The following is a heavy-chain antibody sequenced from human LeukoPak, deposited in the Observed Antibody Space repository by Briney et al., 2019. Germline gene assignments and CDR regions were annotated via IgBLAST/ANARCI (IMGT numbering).Heavy chain of an antibody. V-gene: IGHV4-38-2*02. Sequence: SETLSLTCTVSGYSISSGYYWGWIRQPPGKGLEWIGSIYHSGSTYYNPSLKSRVTISVDTSKNQFSLKPSSVTAADTAVYYCARVKSGYDSSGYFDYWGQGTLVTVSS. D-gene: IGHD3-22*01. CDR2: IYHSGST. CDR3: ARVKSGYDSSGYFDY. J-gene: IGHJ4*02. CDR1: GYSISSGYY.